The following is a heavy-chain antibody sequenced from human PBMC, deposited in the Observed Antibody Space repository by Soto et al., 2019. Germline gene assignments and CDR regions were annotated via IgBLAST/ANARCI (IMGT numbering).Heavy chain of an antibody. D-gene: IGHD1-26*01. Sequence: EVQVVESGGGLMQPGDSLRISCAASGFSFRNNYISWVRQAPGKGLEWVSVLYSDGTTHSADSLKGRFTMSRDSSKYTFYLQMSGLRAAGTAISDSAITVGDRAGFDIWGPWTMVTVSS. V-gene: IGHV3-53*01. CDR2: LYSDGTT. CDR1: GFSFRNNY. CDR3: AITVGDRAGFDI. J-gene: IGHJ3*02.